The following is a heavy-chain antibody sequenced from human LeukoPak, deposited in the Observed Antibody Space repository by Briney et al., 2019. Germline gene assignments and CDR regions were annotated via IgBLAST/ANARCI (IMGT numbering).Heavy chain of an antibody. D-gene: IGHD3-22*01. CDR2: INHSGYT. V-gene: IGHV4-34*01. CDR3: SRQVVGNDY. Sequence: PSETLSLTCAVYGESSFSNYYWSWIRQTPGGALEWIGEINHSGYTNYNPSLKSRVTLSIDTSKNQFSLRLNSVTAADTAVYYCSRQVVGNDYWGQGTLVTVS. J-gene: IGHJ4*02. CDR1: GESSFSNYY.